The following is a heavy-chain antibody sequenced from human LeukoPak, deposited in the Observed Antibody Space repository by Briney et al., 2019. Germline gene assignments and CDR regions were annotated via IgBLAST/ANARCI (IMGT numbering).Heavy chain of an antibody. CDR2: INPNSGDT. Sequence: GASVKVSCKASGYTFTGYYMHWVRQAPGQGLEWMGWINPNSGDTHYAQKFQGRVTMTRDTSTSTTYMELIRLRSDDAAVYYCAREGYCSGDICYHKWFDPWGQGTLVTVSS. D-gene: IGHD2-15*01. CDR1: GYTFTGYY. V-gene: IGHV1-2*02. CDR3: AREGYCSGDICYHKWFDP. J-gene: IGHJ5*02.